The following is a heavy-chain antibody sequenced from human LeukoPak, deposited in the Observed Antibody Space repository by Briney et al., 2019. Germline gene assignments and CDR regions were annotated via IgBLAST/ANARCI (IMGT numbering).Heavy chain of an antibody. Sequence: GGSLRLSCVASGFTFNTYAMSWVRQAPGKGLEWVSTISGSGAFTKYADSVTGRFTISRDNSKNTMYLQPNSLRAEDTAIYYCAKTYYYDSSGYSHYLAYDYWGQGTLVTVSS. CDR3: AKTYYYDSSGYSHYLAYDY. CDR2: ISGSGAFT. V-gene: IGHV3-23*01. CDR1: GFTFNTYA. D-gene: IGHD3-22*01. J-gene: IGHJ4*02.